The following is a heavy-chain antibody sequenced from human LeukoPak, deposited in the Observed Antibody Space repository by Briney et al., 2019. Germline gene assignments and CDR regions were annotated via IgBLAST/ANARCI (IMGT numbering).Heavy chain of an antibody. CDR1: GGSFSGYN. J-gene: IGHJ4*02. CDR2: INHSGST. D-gene: IGHD1-1*01. CDR3: ARGLGTIEKERRYFDY. V-gene: IGHV4-34*01. Sequence: PSETLSLTGAVYGGSFSGYNWSWIRQPPGKGLEWIGEINHSGSTNYNQSLKSRATISVETSKNQFSLKLSSVTAADTAVYYCARGLGTIEKERRYFDYWGQGTLVTVSS.